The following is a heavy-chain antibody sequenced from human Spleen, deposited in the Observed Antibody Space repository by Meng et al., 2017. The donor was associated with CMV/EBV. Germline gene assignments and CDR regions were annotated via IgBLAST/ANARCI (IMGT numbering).Heavy chain of an antibody. V-gene: IGHV4-59*01. CDR2: IYYSGST. Sequence: GSLRLSCTVSGGSISSYYWSWIRQPPGKGLEWIGYIYYSGSTNYNPSLKSRVTISVDTSKNQFSLKLSSVTAADTAVYYCARFATVTTTSLRGGYYYYYYGMDVWGHGTTVTVSS. CDR3: ARFATVTTTSLRGGYYYYYYGMDV. J-gene: IGHJ6*02. D-gene: IGHD4-11*01. CDR1: GGSISSYY.